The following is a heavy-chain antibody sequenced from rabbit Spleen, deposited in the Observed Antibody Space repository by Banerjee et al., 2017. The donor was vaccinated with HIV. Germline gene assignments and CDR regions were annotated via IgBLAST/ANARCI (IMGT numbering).Heavy chain of an antibody. Sequence: QSLEESGGDLVKPGASLTLTCTASGFSFSSGYMCWVRQAPGKGLEWIACIYVGSGGSTYYARWAKGRFTISKTSSTTVTLQMTSLTVADTATYFCARGINGDRTYVGLWGPGTLVTVS. CDR3: ARGINGDRTYVGL. J-gene: IGHJ6*01. D-gene: IGHD2-1*01. CDR1: GFSFSSGY. CDR2: IYVGSGGST. V-gene: IGHV1S40*01.